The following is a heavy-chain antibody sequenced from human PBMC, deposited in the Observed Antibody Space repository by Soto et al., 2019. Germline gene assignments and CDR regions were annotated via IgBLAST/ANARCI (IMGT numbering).Heavy chain of an antibody. J-gene: IGHJ4*02. Sequence: GGSLRLSCAVSGFTFSNYGMHWVRQAPEKGKLWVSRSNPYWSSTSYANSVKDRCTISRDNAAKKLYLQMNILIAEDTTVYYFTRDTSGPLEFWGQGTLVTGFS. CDR1: GFTFSNYG. CDR2: SNPYWSST. D-gene: IGHD1-1*01. V-gene: IGHV3-74*01. CDR3: TRDTSGPLEF.